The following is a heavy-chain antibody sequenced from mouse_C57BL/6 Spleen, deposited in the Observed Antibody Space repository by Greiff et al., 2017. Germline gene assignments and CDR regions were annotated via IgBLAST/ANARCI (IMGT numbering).Heavy chain of an antibody. Sequence: EVKLMESGPGLVKPSQSLSLTCSVTGYSITSGYYWNWIRQFPGNKLEWMGYISYDGSNNYNPSLKNRISITRDTSTNQFFLKLNSVTTEDTATYYCARDRITTVVAPYFDYWGQGTTLTVSS. CDR2: ISYDGSN. D-gene: IGHD1-1*01. CDR3: ARDRITTVVAPYFDY. V-gene: IGHV3-6*01. J-gene: IGHJ2*01. CDR1: GYSITSGYY.